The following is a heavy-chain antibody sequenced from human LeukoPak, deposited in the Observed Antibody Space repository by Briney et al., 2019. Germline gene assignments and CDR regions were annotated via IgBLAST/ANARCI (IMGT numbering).Heavy chain of an antibody. D-gene: IGHD3-9*01. V-gene: IGHV3-33*01. Sequence: GSLRLSCAASGFTFSSYGMHWVRQAPGKGLEWVAVIWYDGSNKYYADSVKGRFTISRDNSKNTLYLQMNSLRAEDTAVYYCARDPILTGWLHYYGTDVWGQGTTVTVSS. CDR1: GFTFSSYG. J-gene: IGHJ6*02. CDR3: ARDPILTGWLHYYGTDV. CDR2: IWYDGSNK.